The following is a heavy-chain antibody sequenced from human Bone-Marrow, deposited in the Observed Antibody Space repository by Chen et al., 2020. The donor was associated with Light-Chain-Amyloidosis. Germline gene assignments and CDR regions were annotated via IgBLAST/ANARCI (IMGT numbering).Heavy chain of an antibody. CDR2: INHSGST. CDR1: GGSFSGYY. CDR3: ARWAAYGSYEEIDT. D-gene: IGHD2-15*01. V-gene: IGHV4-34*01. J-gene: IGHJ5*02. Sequence: QVQLQQWGAGLLKPSETLSLTCAVYGGSFSGYYWSWIRQPPGKGLEWIGEINHSGSTNYNPSLKSRVTISVDTSKNQFSLKLSSVTAADTAVYYCARWAAYGSYEEIDTWGQGTLVTVSS.